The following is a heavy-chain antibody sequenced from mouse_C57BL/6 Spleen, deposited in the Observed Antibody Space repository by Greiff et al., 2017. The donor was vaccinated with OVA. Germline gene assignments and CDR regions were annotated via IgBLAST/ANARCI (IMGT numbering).Heavy chain of an antibody. V-gene: IGHV1-50*01. CDR3: ARSPDYDYFDY. CDR1: GYTFTSYW. D-gene: IGHD2-4*01. Sequence: QVQLQQPGAELVKPGASVKLSCKASGYTFTSYWMQWVKQRPGQGLEWIGEIDPSDSYTNYNQKFKGKVTLTVDTSSSTAYMQLSSLTSEDSAVYYCARSPDYDYFDYWGQGTTLTVSS. J-gene: IGHJ2*01. CDR2: IDPSDSYT.